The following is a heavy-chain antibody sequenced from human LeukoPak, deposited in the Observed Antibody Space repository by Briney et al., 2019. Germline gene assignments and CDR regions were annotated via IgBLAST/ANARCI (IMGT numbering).Heavy chain of an antibody. D-gene: IGHD6-13*01. CDR1: GFTFSNYW. V-gene: IGHV3-7*01. CDR2: IKQDGSEK. CDR3: AREISSWYRTEGRFDP. J-gene: IGHJ5*02. Sequence: GGSLRLSCAASGFTFSNYWMSWVRQAPGKGLDWVANIKQDGSEKFYVDSVRGRFTISRDNAKNSLYLQVNSLRAEDTAMYYCAREISSWYRTEGRFDPWGQGTLVTVSS.